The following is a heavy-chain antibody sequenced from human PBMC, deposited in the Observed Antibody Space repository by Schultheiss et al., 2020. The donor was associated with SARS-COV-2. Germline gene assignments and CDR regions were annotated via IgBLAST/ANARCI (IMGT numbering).Heavy chain of an antibody. Sequence: GGSLRLSCAASGFTFSDYYMSWIRQAPGKGLEWVSYISSSGSTIYYADSVKGRFTISRDNAKNSLYLQMNSLRAEDTAVYYCARDRNIVATTTFYYYYYGMDVWGQGTTVTVSS. CDR2: ISSSGSTI. V-gene: IGHV3-11*04. D-gene: IGHD5-12*01. J-gene: IGHJ6*02. CDR3: ARDRNIVATTTFYYYYYGMDV. CDR1: GFTFSDYY.